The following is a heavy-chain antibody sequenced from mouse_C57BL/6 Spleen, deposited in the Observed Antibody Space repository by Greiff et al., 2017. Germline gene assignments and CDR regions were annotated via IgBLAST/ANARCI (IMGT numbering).Heavy chain of an antibody. CDR2: FHPYNDDT. Sequence: VKLVESGAELVKPGASVKMSCKASGYTFTTYPIEWMKQNHGKSLEWIGNFHPYNDDTKYNEKFKGKATLTVEKSSSTVYLELSRLTSDDSAVYYCARGGYDGYYDYAMDYWGQGTSVTVSS. J-gene: IGHJ4*01. V-gene: IGHV1-47*01. CDR1: GYTFTTYP. D-gene: IGHD2-3*01. CDR3: ARGGYDGYYDYAMDY.